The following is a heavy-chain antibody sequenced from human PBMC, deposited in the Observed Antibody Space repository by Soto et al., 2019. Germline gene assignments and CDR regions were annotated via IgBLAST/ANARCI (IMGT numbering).Heavy chain of an antibody. D-gene: IGHD5-12*01. CDR1: GFTFSSYW. Sequence: EVQLVESGGGLVQPGGSLRLSCAASGFTFSSYWMSWVLQAPGKRLMWVSRINSDGSGTVYADSVKGRITISRDNAKNTLYLQMNSLRAEDTGVYYCTRPTTTLDYWGQGTMVAVSS. CDR2: INSDGSGT. V-gene: IGHV3-74*01. CDR3: TRPTTTLDY. J-gene: IGHJ4*02.